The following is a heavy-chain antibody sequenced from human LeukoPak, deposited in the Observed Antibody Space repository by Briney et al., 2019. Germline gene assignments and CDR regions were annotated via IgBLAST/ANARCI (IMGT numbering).Heavy chain of an antibody. J-gene: IGHJ4*02. Sequence: SETLSLTCAVYGGSFSGYYWSWIRQTPGKGLEWIGEINHSGSTNYNPSLKSRVTISVDTSKNQFSLKLSSVTAADTAVYYCARDFTVTRKIDYWGQGTLVTVSS. CDR3: ARDFTVTRKIDY. CDR1: GGSFSGYY. V-gene: IGHV4-34*01. D-gene: IGHD4-17*01. CDR2: INHSGST.